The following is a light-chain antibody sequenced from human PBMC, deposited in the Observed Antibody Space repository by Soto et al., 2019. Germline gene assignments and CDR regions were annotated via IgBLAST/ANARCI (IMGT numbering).Light chain of an antibody. V-gene: IGKV3-11*01. Sequence: ETVLTQSPATLSLSPGEPATLSCRASQNVDIYLAWYQQKPGQAPRLLIYDASNRATGIPARFSGSGSGTDYTLTISSLEPEDFAAYYCQQRKNWPPLTFGQGTRLE. CDR2: DAS. J-gene: IGKJ5*01. CDR3: QQRKNWPPLT. CDR1: QNVDIY.